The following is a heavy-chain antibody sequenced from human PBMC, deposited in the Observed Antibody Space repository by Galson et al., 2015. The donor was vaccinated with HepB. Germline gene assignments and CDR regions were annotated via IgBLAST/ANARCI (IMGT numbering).Heavy chain of an antibody. CDR3: ARELGILEWFTYTDPEHYGMDV. V-gene: IGHV1-46*01. J-gene: IGHJ6*02. CDR2: INPSGGST. Sequence: SVKVSCKASGYTFTRHYMHWVRQAPGQGLEWMGIINPSGGSTSYAQKFQGRVTMTRDTSTSTVYMELSSLRSEDTAVYYCARELGILEWFTYTDPEHYGMDVWGQGTTVTVSS. D-gene: IGHD3-3*01. CDR1: GYTFTRHY.